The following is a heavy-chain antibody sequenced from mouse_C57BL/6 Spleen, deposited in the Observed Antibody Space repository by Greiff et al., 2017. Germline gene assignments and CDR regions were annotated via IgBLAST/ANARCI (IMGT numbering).Heavy chain of an antibody. CDR3: ASHYYGSSYVPYFDV. Sequence: EVHLVESGGGLVQPGGSLSLSCAASGFTFTDYYMSWVRQPPGKALEWLGFIRNKANGYTTEYSASVKGRFTISRDNSQSILYLQMNALRAEDSATCYCASHYYGSSYVPYFDVWGTGTTVTVSS. D-gene: IGHD1-1*01. V-gene: IGHV7-3*01. CDR2: IRNKANGYTT. CDR1: GFTFTDYY. J-gene: IGHJ1*03.